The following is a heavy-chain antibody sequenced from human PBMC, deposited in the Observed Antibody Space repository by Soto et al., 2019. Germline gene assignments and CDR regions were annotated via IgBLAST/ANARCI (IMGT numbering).Heavy chain of an antibody. Sequence: QVQLVQSGAEVKKPGSSVKVSCKASGGTFRSYSISWVRQAPGQGLEWMGGIIPLFGTANYAQKFQGRVTITADESTSTAYMERSSLRSEDAAVYFCASGGIAVAAYNWFDPWGQGTLVTVSS. CDR3: ASGGIAVAAYNWFDP. V-gene: IGHV1-69*12. CDR2: IIPLFGTA. J-gene: IGHJ5*02. CDR1: GGTFRSYS. D-gene: IGHD6-19*01.